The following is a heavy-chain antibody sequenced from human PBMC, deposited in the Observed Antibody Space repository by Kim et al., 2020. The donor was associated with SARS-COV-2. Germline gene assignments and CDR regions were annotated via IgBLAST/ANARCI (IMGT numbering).Heavy chain of an antibody. Sequence: GGSLRLSCAASGFTFSSYGMHWVRQAPGKGLEWVALILYDGSNKYYADSVKGRFTISRDNSKNTLYLQMNSLRAEDTAVYYCAREYYYGSGTYSINWFDPWGQGTLVTVSS. J-gene: IGHJ5*02. CDR2: ILYDGSNK. CDR3: AREYYYGSGTYSINWFDP. CDR1: GFTFSSYG. D-gene: IGHD3-10*01. V-gene: IGHV3-33*05.